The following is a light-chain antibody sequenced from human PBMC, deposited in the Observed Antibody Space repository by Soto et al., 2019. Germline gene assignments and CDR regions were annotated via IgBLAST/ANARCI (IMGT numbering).Light chain of an antibody. Sequence: QCALTQPRSVSGSPGQSVTISCTGTNSDIGNYNYVSWYQQHPGKAPKVMIYDVTKRPSGVPDRFSGSTSGNTASLTISGLQAEDEADYYCCSYPGSHTWVFGGGTKLTVL. CDR1: NSDIGNYNY. CDR3: CSYPGSHTWV. CDR2: DVT. V-gene: IGLV2-11*01. J-gene: IGLJ3*02.